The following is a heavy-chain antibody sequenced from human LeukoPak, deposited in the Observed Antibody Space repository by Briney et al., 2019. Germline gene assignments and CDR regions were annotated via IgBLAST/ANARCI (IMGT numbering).Heavy chain of an antibody. D-gene: IGHD5-12*01. V-gene: IGHV1-69*06. CDR3: ARDQAIDIRAYDI. Sequence: SVKVSCKASGGTFSSYAISWVRQALGQGLEWMGGIIPIFGTANYAQKFQGRVTITADKSTSTVYMELSSLRSEDTAVYYCARDQAIDIRAYDIWGQGTMVTVSS. J-gene: IGHJ3*02. CDR1: GGTFSSYA. CDR2: IIPIFGTA.